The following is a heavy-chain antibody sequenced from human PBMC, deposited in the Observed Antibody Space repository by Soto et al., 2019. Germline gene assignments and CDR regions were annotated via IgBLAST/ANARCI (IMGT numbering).Heavy chain of an antibody. D-gene: IGHD1-26*01. CDR2: IYYSGTT. CDR3: ARDYRGIDYSALAF. Sequence: HPGKGLEWIGNIYYSGTTNYNPSLKSRLTMSVDTSKNQFSLKLSSVTAADTAVYYCARDYRGIDYSALAFWGNGTTVTGFS. V-gene: IGHV4-31*02. J-gene: IGHJ6*04.